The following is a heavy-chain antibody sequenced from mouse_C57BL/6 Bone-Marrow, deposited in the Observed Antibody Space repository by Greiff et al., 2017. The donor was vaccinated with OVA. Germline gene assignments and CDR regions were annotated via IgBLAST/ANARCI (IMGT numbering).Heavy chain of an antibody. D-gene: IGHD1-1*01. CDR3: AVYGSPY. CDR2: IDPSDSYT. J-gene: IGHJ3*01. Sequence: QVQLQQPGAELVKPGASVKLSCKASGYTFTSYWMQWVKQRPGQGLEWIGEIDPSDSYTNYNQKFKGKATLTVDTSSSTAYMQLSSLTSEDSAVYYCAVYGSPYWGQGTLVTVSA. CDR1: GYTFTSYW. V-gene: IGHV1-50*01.